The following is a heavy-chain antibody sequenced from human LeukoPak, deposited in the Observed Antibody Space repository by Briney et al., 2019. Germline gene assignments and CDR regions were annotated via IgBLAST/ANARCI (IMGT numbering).Heavy chain of an antibody. CDR1: GGSIRSYY. Sequence: SETLSLTXTASGGSIRSYYWSWIRQPPGKGVEWIGYIYYTGSTNYNPSLKSRVTMSVDTSKNQFSLKLSSVTVADTAVYYCAIVTTDYGDANYFDLWGRGTLVTVSS. V-gene: IGHV4-59*01. J-gene: IGHJ2*01. CDR2: IYYTGST. CDR3: AIVTTDYGDANYFDL. D-gene: IGHD4-17*01.